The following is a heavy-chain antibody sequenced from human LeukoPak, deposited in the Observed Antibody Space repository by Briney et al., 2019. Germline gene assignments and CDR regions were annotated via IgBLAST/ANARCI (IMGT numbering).Heavy chain of an antibody. CDR2: IIPILDVT. CDR1: GGTFTNYA. V-gene: IGHV1-69*04. D-gene: IGHD3-9*01. CDR3: ARGGGVDILTGFQY. J-gene: IGHJ4*02. Sequence: LVKVSCKASGGTFTNYAINWVRQAPGQGLEWMGRIIPILDVTNYAQKFQGRVTITADQSTSTAYMELSSLRSEDTAVYYCARGGGVDILTGFQYWGQGTLVSVSS.